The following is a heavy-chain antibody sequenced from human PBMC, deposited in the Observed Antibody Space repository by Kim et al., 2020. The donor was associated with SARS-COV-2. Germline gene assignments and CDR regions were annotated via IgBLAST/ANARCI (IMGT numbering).Heavy chain of an antibody. V-gene: IGHV5-51*01. D-gene: IGHD6-13*01. J-gene: IGHJ6*02. CDR2: IYPGDSDT. CDR3: ARRSLAAAGTTYSYYGMYV. CDR1: GYSFTSYW. Sequence: GESLKISCKGSGYSFTSYWIGWVRQMPGKGLEWMGIIYPGDSDTRYSPSFQGQVTISADKSISTAYLQWSSLKASDTAMYYCARRSLAAAGTTYSYYGMYVWGQGATVTVSS.